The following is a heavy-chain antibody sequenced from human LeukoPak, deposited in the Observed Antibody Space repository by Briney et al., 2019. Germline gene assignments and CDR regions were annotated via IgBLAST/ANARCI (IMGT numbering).Heavy chain of an antibody. CDR2: IKQDGSEK. D-gene: IGHD3-10*01. CDR1: GFTFSSYW. J-gene: IGHJ4*02. Sequence: GGSLRLSCAASGFTFSSYWMSWVRQAPGKGLEWVANIKQDGSEKYYVDSVKGRFTISRDNAKNSLYLQMNSLRAEDTAVYYCARETPYGSGNYPFDYWGQGILVTVSS. V-gene: IGHV3-7*03. CDR3: ARETPYGSGNYPFDY.